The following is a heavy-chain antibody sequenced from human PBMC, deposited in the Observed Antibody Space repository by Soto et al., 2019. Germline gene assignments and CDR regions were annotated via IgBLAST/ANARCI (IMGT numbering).Heavy chain of an antibody. CDR3: VSGLLEHSSSWYDY. Sequence: EVQLVESGGGLVQSGGSLRLSCAASGFTFSSSWMHWVRQAPGKGLVWVSRINSDGSDTNYADSVKGRFTISRYNAKDTLYLQMNSLRAEDTAVYYCVSGLLEHSSSWYDYWGQGTLVTVSS. CDR2: INSDGSDT. J-gene: IGHJ4*02. D-gene: IGHD6-13*01. CDR1: GFTFSSSW. V-gene: IGHV3-74*01.